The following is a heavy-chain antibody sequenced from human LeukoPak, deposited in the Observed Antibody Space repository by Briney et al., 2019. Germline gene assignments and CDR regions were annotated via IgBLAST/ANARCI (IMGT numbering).Heavy chain of an antibody. V-gene: IGHV4-30-4*08. D-gene: IGHD3-22*01. J-gene: IGHJ4*02. CDR3: ARGGSHYYDSSGYYSYYFDY. CDR1: RRSISSGDYY. CDR2: FYYSRCT. Sequence: SETLSLTCSVSRRSISSGDYYWSWIRQPPVNGPERLWYFYYSRCTYYNPSLKSRVTISVDTSKNQFSLELSSVAAADTAVYYCARGGSHYYDSSGYYSYYFDYWGQGTLVTVSS.